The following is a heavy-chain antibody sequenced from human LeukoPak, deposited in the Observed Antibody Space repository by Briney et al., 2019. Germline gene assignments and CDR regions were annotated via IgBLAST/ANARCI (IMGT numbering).Heavy chain of an antibody. J-gene: IGHJ5*02. CDR2: IYYSGST. Sequence: SETLSLTCTVSGGSISNYWSWIRPPPGKGLEWIGYIYYSGSTNYNPSLKSRVSISVDTSKNQFSLNLRSVTAADTAVYYCARQNTGNWFDPWGQGTLVTVSS. D-gene: IGHD4-17*01. V-gene: IGHV4-59*08. CDR3: ARQNTGNWFDP. CDR1: GGSISNY.